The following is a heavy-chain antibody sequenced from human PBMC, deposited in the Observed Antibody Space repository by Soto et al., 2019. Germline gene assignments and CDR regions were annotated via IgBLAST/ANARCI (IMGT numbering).Heavy chain of an antibody. D-gene: IGHD6-13*01. J-gene: IGHJ6*02. CDR3: ARYSSSWTGYHGMDV. V-gene: IGHV4-34*01. CDR1: GGSFSGYY. Sequence: SETLSLTCAVYGGSFSGYYWSWIRQPPGKGLEWIGEINHSGSTNYNPSLKSRVTISVDTSKNQFSLKLSSVTAADTAVYYCARYSSSWTGYHGMDVWGQGTTVTVSS. CDR2: INHSGST.